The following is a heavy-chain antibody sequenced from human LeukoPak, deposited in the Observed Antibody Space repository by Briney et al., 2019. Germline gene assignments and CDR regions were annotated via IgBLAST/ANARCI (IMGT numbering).Heavy chain of an antibody. Sequence: SETLSLTCIVSGGSISSSSYYWDWIRQPPGKGLEWIGSIYYSGSTYYNPSLKSRVTISVDTSKNQFSLNLSSATATDTAVYYCASQGGGISGYYYSYWGQGTLVTVSS. J-gene: IGHJ4*02. CDR2: IYYSGST. V-gene: IGHV4-39*01. D-gene: IGHD3-22*01. CDR3: ASQGGGISGYYYSY. CDR1: GGSISSSSYY.